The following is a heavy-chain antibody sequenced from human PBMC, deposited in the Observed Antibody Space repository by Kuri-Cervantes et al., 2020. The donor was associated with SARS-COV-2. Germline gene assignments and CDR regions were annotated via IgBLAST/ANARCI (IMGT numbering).Heavy chain of an antibody. CDR3: AKVKVDSNSWQPLDY. CDR2: IRYDGSNK. V-gene: IGHV3-30*02. J-gene: IGHJ4*02. CDR1: GFTFSSYG. D-gene: IGHD6-13*01. Sequence: GESLKISCAASGFTFSSYGMHWVRQAPGKGLERVAFIRYDGSNKYYADSVKGRFTISRDNSKNTLYLQMNSLRAEDTAVYYCAKVKVDSNSWQPLDYWGQGALVTVSS.